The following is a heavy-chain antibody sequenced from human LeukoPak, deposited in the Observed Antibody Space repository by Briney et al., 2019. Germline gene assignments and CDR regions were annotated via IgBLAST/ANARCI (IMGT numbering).Heavy chain of an antibody. V-gene: IGHV1-8*01. J-gene: IGHJ6*02. CDR2: MNPNSGNT. CDR3: AREDYGSGSSHYGMDV. Sequence: VASVNVSCKASGYTFTSYDINWVRQATGQGLEWMGWMNPNSGNTGYAQKFQGRVTMTRNTSISTAYMELSSLRSEDTAVYYCAREDYGSGSSHYGMDVWGQGTTATVSS. D-gene: IGHD3-10*01. CDR1: GYTFTSYD.